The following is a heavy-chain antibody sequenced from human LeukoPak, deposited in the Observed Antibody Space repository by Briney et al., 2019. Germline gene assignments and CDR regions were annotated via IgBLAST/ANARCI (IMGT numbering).Heavy chain of an antibody. CDR2: IYYSGST. V-gene: IGHV4-39*01. CDR1: GGSISSSSYY. Sequence: SETLSLTCTVSGGSISSSSYYWGWIRQPPGKGLEWIGSIYYSGSTYYNPSLKSRVTISVDTSKNQFSLKLSSVTAADTAGYYWARRGPIVVVKNGFDPGGRETLVTVSS. J-gene: IGHJ5*02. CDR3: ARRGPIVVVKNGFDP. D-gene: IGHD3-22*01.